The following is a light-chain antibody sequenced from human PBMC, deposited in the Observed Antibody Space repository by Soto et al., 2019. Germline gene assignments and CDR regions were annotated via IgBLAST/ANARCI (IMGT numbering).Light chain of an antibody. J-gene: IGKJ5*01. Sequence: EIVMTQSPGTLSVSPGETATLSCRASQSMSSNLAWYQQRPGQAPRLLIYGASTRATGIPARFSGSGSGTDFTLTISRLEPEDFAVYYCQQYGSFITFGQGTRLEIK. CDR1: QSMSSN. V-gene: IGKV3-15*01. CDR3: QQYGSFIT. CDR2: GAS.